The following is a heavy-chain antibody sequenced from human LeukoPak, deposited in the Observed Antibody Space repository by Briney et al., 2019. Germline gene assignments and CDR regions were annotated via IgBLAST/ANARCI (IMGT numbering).Heavy chain of an antibody. V-gene: IGHV4-59*08. D-gene: IGHD2-2*01. J-gene: IGHJ6*02. CDR2: IYYSGNT. Sequence: ASETLSLTCTVSGGSISSYYWSWIRQPPGKGLEWIGYIYYSGNTDSNPSLKSRVTISVDTSKNQFSLKLSSVTAADSTVYYCVRIYCTSTSCYGDSYYGMDVWGQGTTVTVSS. CDR3: VRIYCTSTSCYGDSYYGMDV. CDR1: GGSISSYY.